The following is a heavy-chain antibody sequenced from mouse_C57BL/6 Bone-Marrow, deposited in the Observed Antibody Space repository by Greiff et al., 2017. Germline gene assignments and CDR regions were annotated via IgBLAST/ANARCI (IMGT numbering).Heavy chain of an antibody. Sequence: VQLQQPGAELVKPGASVKLSCKASGYTFTSYWMHWVKQRPGQGLEWIGMIHPNSGSTNYNEKFKSKDTLTVDKSSSTAYMQLSSLTSEDSAVYYCAPYYGSSYAYAMDYWGQGTSVTVSS. J-gene: IGHJ4*01. V-gene: IGHV1-64*01. CDR3: APYYGSSYAYAMDY. CDR2: IHPNSGST. CDR1: GYTFTSYW. D-gene: IGHD1-1*01.